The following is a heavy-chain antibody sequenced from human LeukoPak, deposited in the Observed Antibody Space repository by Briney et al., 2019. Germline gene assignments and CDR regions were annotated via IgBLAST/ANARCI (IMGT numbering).Heavy chain of an antibody. D-gene: IGHD3-22*01. V-gene: IGHV4-30-2*01. CDR1: GGSISSGGYS. Sequence: SETLSLTCAVSGGSISSGGYSWSWIRQPPGKGLEWIGYIYHSGSTYYNPSLKSRVTISVDTSKNQFSLKLSSVTAADTAVYYCARGDSSGPNWFDPWGQGTLVTVSS. CDR2: IYHSGST. J-gene: IGHJ5*02. CDR3: ARGDSSGPNWFDP.